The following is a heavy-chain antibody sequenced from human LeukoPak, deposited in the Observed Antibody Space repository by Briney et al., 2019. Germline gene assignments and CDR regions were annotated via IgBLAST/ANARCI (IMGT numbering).Heavy chain of an antibody. CDR1: GYSFPSYW. Sequence: GESLKISCKGSGYSFPSYWIGWVRQTPGKGLEWMGIIYPGDSDTKYSPSFQGQVTISADKSSSTAYLQLSSLKASDTAVYYCARPDVPYYSDRGTSFDMWGQGTMVTVSS. V-gene: IGHV5-51*01. J-gene: IGHJ3*02. CDR3: ARPDVPYYSDRGTSFDM. CDR2: IYPGDSDT. D-gene: IGHD3-22*01.